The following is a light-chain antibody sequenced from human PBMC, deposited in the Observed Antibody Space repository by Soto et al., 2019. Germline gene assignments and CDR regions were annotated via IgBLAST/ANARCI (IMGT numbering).Light chain of an antibody. V-gene: IGLV1-51*01. CDR3: ATWDHSLTGEV. J-gene: IGLJ2*01. CDR2: DNN. Sequence: QSVLTQPPSVSAAPGQKVTISCSGSSSNIGNNYVSWYQQLPGTAPKLLIYDNNKRPSGIPDRSSGSKSGTSGTLDITGLQTGDEADYYCATWDHSLTGEVFGGGTKLTVL. CDR1: SSNIGNNY.